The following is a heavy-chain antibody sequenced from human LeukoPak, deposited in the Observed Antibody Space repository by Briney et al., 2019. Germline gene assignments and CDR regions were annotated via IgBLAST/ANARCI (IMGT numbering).Heavy chain of an antibody. CDR2: IYYSGYT. D-gene: IGHD1-26*01. CDR3: AREKAGARDY. Sequence: SETLSLTCTVSGGSISSYYWSWIRQPPGKGLEWIGYIYYSGYTNYNPSLKSRVTISVDTSKNQFSLKLSSVTAADTAVYYCAREKAGARDYWGQGTLVTVSS. V-gene: IGHV4-59*12. J-gene: IGHJ4*02. CDR1: GGSISSYY.